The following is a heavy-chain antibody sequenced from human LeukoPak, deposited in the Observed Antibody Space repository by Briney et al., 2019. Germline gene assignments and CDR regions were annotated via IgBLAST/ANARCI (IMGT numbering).Heavy chain of an antibody. J-gene: IGHJ5*02. D-gene: IGHD3-10*01. V-gene: IGHV4-39*01. CDR3: ARRGSGSGFDP. Sequence: GTLRLSCAASAFTFNSYVMSWVRQAPGKGLEWIGSIYYSGSTYYNPSLKSRVTISVDTSKNQFSLKLSSVTAADTAVYYCARRGSGSGFDPWGQGTLVTVSS. CDR1: AFTFNSYV. CDR2: IYYSGST.